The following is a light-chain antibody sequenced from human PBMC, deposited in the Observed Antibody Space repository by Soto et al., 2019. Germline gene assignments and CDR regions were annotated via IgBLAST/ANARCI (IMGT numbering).Light chain of an antibody. CDR2: DNN. CDR1: SSNIGAGYD. J-gene: IGLJ3*02. CDR3: QSYDNSLSRV. V-gene: IGLV1-40*01. Sequence: QSVLTQPPSVSGAPGQRVTISCTGSSSNIGAGYDVHWYQQFPGTAPKLLIYDNNNRPSGVPDRFSGSKSGTSASLAITGLQAEDEADYHCQSYDNSLSRVFGGGTKLTVL.